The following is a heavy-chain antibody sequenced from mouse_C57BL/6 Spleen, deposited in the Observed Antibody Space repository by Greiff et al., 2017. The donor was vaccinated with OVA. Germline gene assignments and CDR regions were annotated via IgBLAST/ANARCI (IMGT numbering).Heavy chain of an antibody. D-gene: IGHD1-1*01. V-gene: IGHV14-4*01. CDR2: IDPENGDT. J-gene: IGHJ3*01. CDR3: TSDYYGSGAY. Sequence: EVQLQQSGAELVRPGASVKLSCTASGFNIKDDYMHWVKQRPEQGLEWIGWIDPENGDTEYASKFQGKAPITANTSSNTADLQLSSLTSEDTAVYYCTSDYYGSGAYWGQGTLVTVAA. CDR1: GFNIKDDY.